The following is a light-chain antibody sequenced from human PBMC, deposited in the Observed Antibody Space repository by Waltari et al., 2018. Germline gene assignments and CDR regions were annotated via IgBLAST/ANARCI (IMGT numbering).Light chain of an antibody. Sequence: QSALTQPPSASGTPGQRVTIPCSGTSSIIGSNYVYWYLHLPGTAPKLLIYTNNQWASGVTDRFSGSKSGTSASLAISGLRSEDEADYYCASWDDSLSVVVFGGGTKLTVV. CDR3: ASWDDSLSVVV. CDR2: TNN. CDR1: SSIIGSNY. V-gene: IGLV1-47*01. J-gene: IGLJ2*01.